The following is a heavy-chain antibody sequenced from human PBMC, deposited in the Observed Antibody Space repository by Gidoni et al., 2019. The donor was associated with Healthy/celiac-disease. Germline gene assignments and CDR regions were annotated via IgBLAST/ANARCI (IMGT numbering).Heavy chain of an antibody. CDR3: ARGGTYYYGSGPEAFDI. CDR2: IDYSGST. V-gene: IGHV4-59*08. Sequence: QVQLQESGPGLVKPSETLSLTCTVSGGSISSYYWSWIRQPPGKGLEWIGYIDYSGSTNYNPSLKSRVTISVDTSKNQFSLKLRSVTAADTAVYYCARGGTYYYGSGPEAFDIWGQGTMVTVSS. J-gene: IGHJ3*02. CDR1: GGSISSYY. D-gene: IGHD3-10*01.